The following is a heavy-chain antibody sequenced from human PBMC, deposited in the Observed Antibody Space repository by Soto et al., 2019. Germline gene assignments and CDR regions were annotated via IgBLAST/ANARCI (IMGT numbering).Heavy chain of an antibody. CDR2: INPSGGST. CDR3: ARAGLRLGELSFLDY. J-gene: IGHJ4*02. V-gene: IGHV1-46*01. CDR1: GYTFTSYY. Sequence: QVQLVQSGAEVKKPGASVKVSCKASGYTFTSYYMHWVRQAPGQGLEWMGIINPSGGSTSYAQKFQGRVTMTRDTSTSTVYLELGSLRSEDTAVYYCARAGLRLGELSFLDYWGQGTLVTVSS. D-gene: IGHD3-16*02.